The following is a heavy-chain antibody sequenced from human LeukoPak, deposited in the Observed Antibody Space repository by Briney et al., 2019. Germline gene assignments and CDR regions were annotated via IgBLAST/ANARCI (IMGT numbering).Heavy chain of an antibody. D-gene: IGHD6-13*01. Sequence: PGGSLRLSWAASGFTFSSYWMSWVRQAPGKGLEWVANIKQDGSEKYYVDSVKGRFTISRDNAKNSLYLQMNSLRAEDTAVYYCARPGIAADDAFDIWGQGTMVTVSS. J-gene: IGHJ3*02. CDR1: GFTFSSYW. CDR2: IKQDGSEK. V-gene: IGHV3-7*01. CDR3: ARPGIAADDAFDI.